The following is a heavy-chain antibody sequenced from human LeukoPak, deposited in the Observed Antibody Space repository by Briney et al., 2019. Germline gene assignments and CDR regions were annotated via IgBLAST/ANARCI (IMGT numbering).Heavy chain of an antibody. J-gene: IGHJ4*02. V-gene: IGHV1-8*02. CDR2: INPNSGNT. CDR1: GYTFTGYY. D-gene: IGHD3-22*01. CDR3: ARRSDDYDSSAYYH. Sequence: ASVKVSCKASGYTFTGYYMHWVRQAPGQGLEWMGWINPNSGNTGYAQKFQGRVTMTMDPSISTAYMDLSSLRSEDTAVYYCARRSDDYDSSAYYHWGQGTLVTVSS.